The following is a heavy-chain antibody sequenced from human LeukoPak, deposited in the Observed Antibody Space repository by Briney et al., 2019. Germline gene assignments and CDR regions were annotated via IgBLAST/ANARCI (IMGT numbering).Heavy chain of an antibody. D-gene: IGHD2-2*01. Sequence: PGGSLRLSCATSGFTFSSFSMNWVRQAPGKGLEWVSSISSGSSAIYYAASVKGRFTISRDNAKNSLYLQMNSLRDEDTAVYSCARVGVPQYAFDIWGQGTWVTVSS. V-gene: IGHV3-48*02. CDR1: GFTFSSFS. CDR2: ISSGSSAI. CDR3: ARVGVPQYAFDI. J-gene: IGHJ3*02.